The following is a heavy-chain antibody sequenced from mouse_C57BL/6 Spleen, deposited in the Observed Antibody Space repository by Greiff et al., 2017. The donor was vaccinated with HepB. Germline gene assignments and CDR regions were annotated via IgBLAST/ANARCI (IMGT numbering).Heavy chain of an antibody. J-gene: IGHJ2*01. D-gene: IGHD2-1*01. CDR2: IYPGSGST. V-gene: IGHV1-55*01. CDR1: GYTFTSYW. Sequence: QVQLQQPGAELVKPGASVKMSCTASGYTFTSYWITWVKQRPGQGLEWIGDIYPGSGSTNYNEKFKSKATLTVDTSSSTAYMQLSSLTSEDSAVYYCAREFDGKGVDYWGQGTTLTVSS. CDR3: AREFDGKGVDY.